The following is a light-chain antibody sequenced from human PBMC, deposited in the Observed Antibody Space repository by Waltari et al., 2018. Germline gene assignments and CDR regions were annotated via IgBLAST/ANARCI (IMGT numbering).Light chain of an antibody. Sequence: IQMTQSPSTLSASVGDRVTITCRASHTITNWLAWYQQKPGKAPNVLNYDASTLESGVPSMFSGSGSGTEFTLTINSLQPDDFATYYCQHYNSFSHIYTFGQGTKLEI. CDR2: DAS. CDR3: QHYNSFSHIYT. CDR1: HTITNW. J-gene: IGKJ2*01. V-gene: IGKV1-5*01.